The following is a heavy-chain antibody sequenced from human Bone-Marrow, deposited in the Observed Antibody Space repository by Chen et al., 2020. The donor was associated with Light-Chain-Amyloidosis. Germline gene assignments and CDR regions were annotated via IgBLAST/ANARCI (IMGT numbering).Heavy chain of an antibody. D-gene: IGHD5-12*01. CDR1: GYTFPNYW. V-gene: IGHV5-51*01. CDR2: IYPDYSDA. CDR3: ARRRDGYNFDY. J-gene: IGHJ4*02. Sequence: EVQLEQSGPEVKKPGESLKISCKGSGYTFPNYWIGWVRQMPGKGLEWMGVIYPDYSDARYSPSFEGQVTLSADKSITTAYLQWRSLKASDTAMYYCARRRDGYNFDYWGQGTLVTVSS.